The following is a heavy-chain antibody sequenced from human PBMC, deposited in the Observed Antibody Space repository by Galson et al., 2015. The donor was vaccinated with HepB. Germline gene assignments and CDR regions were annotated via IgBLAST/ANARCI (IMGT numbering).Heavy chain of an antibody. CDR2: ISAYNGNT. J-gene: IGHJ4*02. CDR3: ARDGYSTSFDY. V-gene: IGHV1-18*04. CDR1: GYTFTSYG. Sequence: SVKVSCKASGYTFTSYGISWARQAPGQGLEWMGWISAYNGNTNYAQKLQGRVTMTTDTSTSTAYMELSSLRSEDTAVYYCARDGYSTSFDYWGQGTLVTVSS. D-gene: IGHD6-13*01.